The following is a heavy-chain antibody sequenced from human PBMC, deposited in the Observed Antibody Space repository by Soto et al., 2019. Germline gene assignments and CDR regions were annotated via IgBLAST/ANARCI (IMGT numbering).Heavy chain of an antibody. J-gene: IGHJ4*02. D-gene: IGHD6-19*01. Sequence: PGGSLRLSCAASGFSFSRYEMNWVRQAPGKGLEWVSHIGRSGSTIYYADSVKGRFTISRDNAKNSLYLQMNSLRTEDTAVYFCARDEGSAWYFDYWGQGTLVTVSS. V-gene: IGHV3-48*03. CDR3: ARDEGSAWYFDY. CDR1: GFSFSRYE. CDR2: IGRSGSTI.